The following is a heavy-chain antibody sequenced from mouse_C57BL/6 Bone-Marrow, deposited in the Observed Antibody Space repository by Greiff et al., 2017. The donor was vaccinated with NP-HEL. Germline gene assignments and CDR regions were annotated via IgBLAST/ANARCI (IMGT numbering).Heavy chain of an antibody. CDR3: TRLWGDY. D-gene: IGHD1-1*02. Sequence: EVKLVESGGGLVQPGGSMKLSCVASGFTFSNYWMNWVRQSPEKGLEWVAQIRLKSDNYATNYAESVKGMFTISRDYSKSSVYLQMNNLRAEDTGIYYCTRLWGDYWGQGTSVTVSS. V-gene: IGHV6-3*01. CDR1: GFTFSNYW. J-gene: IGHJ4*01. CDR2: IRLKSDNYAT.